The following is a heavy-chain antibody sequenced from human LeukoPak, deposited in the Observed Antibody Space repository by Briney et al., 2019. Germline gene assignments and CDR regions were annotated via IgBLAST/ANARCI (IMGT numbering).Heavy chain of an antibody. CDR3: AKAYHHSVCLIDY. J-gene: IGHJ4*02. Sequence: GGSLRLSCAASGITFSSHAMTWVRQAPGKGLEWVASIRNNGATTDYADSVKGRFTISRDNSKSILYLQMNSLRAEATPVYYCAKAYHHSVCLIDYWGQGTLVTVSS. CDR1: GITFSSHA. D-gene: IGHD5/OR15-5a*01. V-gene: IGHV3-23*01. CDR2: IRNNGATT.